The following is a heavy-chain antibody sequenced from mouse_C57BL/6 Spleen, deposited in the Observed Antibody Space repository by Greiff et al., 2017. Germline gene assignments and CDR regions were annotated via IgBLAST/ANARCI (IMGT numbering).Heavy chain of an antibody. V-gene: IGHV1-9*01. CDR1: GYTFTGYW. CDR3: ARRYYGSSYLAWLAY. D-gene: IGHD1-1*01. CDR2: ILPGSGST. Sequence: QVQLQQSGAELMKPGASVKLSCKATGYTFTGYWIEWVKQRPGHGLEWIGEILPGSGSTNYNEKFKGKATFTAGTSSNTAYMQLSSLTTEDSAIYYCARRYYGSSYLAWLAYWGQGTLVTVSA. J-gene: IGHJ3*01.